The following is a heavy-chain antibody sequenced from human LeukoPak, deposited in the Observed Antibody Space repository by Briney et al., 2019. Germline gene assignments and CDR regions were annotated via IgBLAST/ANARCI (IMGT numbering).Heavy chain of an antibody. CDR3: AKAPVTSCRGAYCYPFDC. CDR1: GFTLSIYA. J-gene: IGHJ4*02. Sequence: GGSLRLSCAASGFTLSIYAMSWDRRAPGKGLEWVSATSSSDAGTYYADSVRGRFTISRDNSKNTLYLQMNSLRAEDAAGYYCAKAPVTSCRGAYCYPFDCWGEGALVTVSS. CDR2: TSSSDAGT. D-gene: IGHD2-21*01. V-gene: IGHV3-23*01.